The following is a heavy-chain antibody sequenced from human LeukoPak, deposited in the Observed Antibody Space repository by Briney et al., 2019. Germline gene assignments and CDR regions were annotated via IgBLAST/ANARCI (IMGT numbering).Heavy chain of an antibody. J-gene: IGHJ5*02. CDR1: GYTFTSYA. Sequence: ASVKVSCKASGYTFTSYAMNWVRQAPGQGLEWMGWINTNTGNPTYAQGFTGRFVFSLDTSVSTAYLQISSLKAEDTAVYYCARDSAELSSSWYGGLDPWGQGTLVTVSS. D-gene: IGHD6-13*01. CDR2: INTNTGNP. CDR3: ARDSAELSSSWYGGLDP. V-gene: IGHV7-4-1*02.